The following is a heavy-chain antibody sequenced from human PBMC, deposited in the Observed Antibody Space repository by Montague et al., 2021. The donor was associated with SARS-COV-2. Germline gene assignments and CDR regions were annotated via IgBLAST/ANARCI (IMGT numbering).Heavy chain of an antibody. Sequence: SETLSLTCAVYGGSFSVYYWSWLRQSPRSGLEWIAEISQSGAAHYNPSLDSRVSISIDTSRNQFTLKLSSVTAADTAMYHCAREREVERAARTLVAFDMWGQGTMVTVSS. V-gene: IGHV4-34*01. D-gene: IGHD1-1*01. CDR3: AREREVERAARTLVAFDM. CDR2: ISQSGAA. CDR1: GGSFSVYY. J-gene: IGHJ3*02.